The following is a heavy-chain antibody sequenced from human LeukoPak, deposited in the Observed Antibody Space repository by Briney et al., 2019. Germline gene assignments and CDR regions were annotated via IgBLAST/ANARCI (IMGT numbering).Heavy chain of an antibody. CDR1: GFTFSNYW. CDR2: IKQDGGVK. V-gene: IGHV3-7*03. Sequence: GGSLRLSCAASGFTFSNYWMSWVRQAPGKGLEWVANIKQDGGVKYYVDSVKGRFTISRDNAKNSLYLQMNSLRAEDTAVYYCARGYYYDSSGPIPSWGQGTLVTVSS. CDR3: ARGYYYDSSGPIPS. J-gene: IGHJ5*02. D-gene: IGHD3-22*01.